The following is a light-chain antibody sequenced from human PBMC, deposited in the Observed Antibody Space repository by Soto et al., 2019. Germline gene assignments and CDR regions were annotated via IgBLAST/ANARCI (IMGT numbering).Light chain of an antibody. J-gene: IGLJ2*01. Sequence: QSVLTQPPSASGAPGQRVTISCSGSSSNIGGNTVNWYQQFPGTAPKLLIYSNNQRPSGVPDRFSGSQSGTSASLAISGLQSEAGGDYCCATWDSRPDGPVFGGGPKLTVL. CDR2: SNN. CDR3: ATWDSRPDGPV. V-gene: IGLV1-44*01. CDR1: SSNIGGNT.